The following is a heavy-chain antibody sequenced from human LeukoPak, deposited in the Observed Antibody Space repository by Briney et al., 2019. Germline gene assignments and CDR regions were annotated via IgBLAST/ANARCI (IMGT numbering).Heavy chain of an antibody. CDR2: ISGSGGST. V-gene: IGHV3-23*01. D-gene: IGHD3-22*01. J-gene: IGHJ3*02. Sequence: GGSLRLSCAASGFTFSSYAMSWVRQAPGEGLEWVSAISGSGGSTYYADSVKGRFTISRDNSKNTLYLQMNSLRAEDTAVYYCAKALFFYYDSSGYDPPHAFDIWGQGTMVTVSS. CDR3: AKALFFYYDSSGYDPPHAFDI. CDR1: GFTFSSYA.